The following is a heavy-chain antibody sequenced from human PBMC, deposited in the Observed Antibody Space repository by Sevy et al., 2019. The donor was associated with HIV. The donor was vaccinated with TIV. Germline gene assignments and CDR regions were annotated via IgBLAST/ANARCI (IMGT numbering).Heavy chain of an antibody. Sequence: GALRLSCAASGFTFSSYGMHWVRQAPGKGLEWVAFMHYDGSNKYYGDSVKGRFTISRDNSKNTLYLQMNTLRPEDTAVYYCAKPHTYYFMNVWGKGTTVTVSS. CDR3: AKPHTYYFMNV. J-gene: IGHJ6*03. CDR2: MHYDGSNK. V-gene: IGHV3-30*02. CDR1: GFTFSSYG.